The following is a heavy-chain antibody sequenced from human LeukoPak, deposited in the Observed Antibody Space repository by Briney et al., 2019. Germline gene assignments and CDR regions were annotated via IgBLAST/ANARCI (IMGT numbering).Heavy chain of an antibody. D-gene: IGHD2-2*01. J-gene: IGHJ6*03. CDR3: ARVFLGYCTSTSCYSYYYYYRDV. V-gene: IGHV3-30-3*01. CDR1: GFTFSSYA. CDR2: ISYDGSNK. Sequence: PGRSLRLSCAASGFTFSSYAMHWVRQAPGKGLEWVAVISYDGSNKYYADSVKGRFTISRDNSKNTLYLQMNSLRAEDTAVFYCARVFLGYCTSTSCYSYYYYYRDVWGKGTTVTVPS.